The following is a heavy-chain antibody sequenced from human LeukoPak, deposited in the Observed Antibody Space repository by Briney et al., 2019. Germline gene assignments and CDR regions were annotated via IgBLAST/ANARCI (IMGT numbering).Heavy chain of an antibody. CDR1: GFTFSSYW. V-gene: IGHV3-7*01. D-gene: IGHD3-10*01. CDR3: ARDIKVRGVYFDY. Sequence: GGSLRLSCAASGFTFSSYWMSWVRQAPGKGLEWVANIKQDGSEKYYVDSVKGRFTISRDNAKNSLYLQMNSLRAEDTAVYYCARDIKVRGVYFDYWGQGTLVTVSS. J-gene: IGHJ4*02. CDR2: IKQDGSEK.